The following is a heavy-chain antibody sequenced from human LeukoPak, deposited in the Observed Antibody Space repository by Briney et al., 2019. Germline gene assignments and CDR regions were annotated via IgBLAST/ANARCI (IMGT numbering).Heavy chain of an antibody. D-gene: IGHD6-19*01. CDR3: VRYTGSGWDFDY. CDR2: VKGDGVTT. CDR1: GFTFNAYA. Sequence: PGGSLRLSCAASGFTFNAYAIHWVRQAPGKGLEWVSLVKGDGVTTDYANSVKGRFTVSRDNSKNSLYLQMSNLRTEDTALYYCVRYTGSGWDFDYWGQGTLVTVSS. J-gene: IGHJ4*02. V-gene: IGHV3-43*02.